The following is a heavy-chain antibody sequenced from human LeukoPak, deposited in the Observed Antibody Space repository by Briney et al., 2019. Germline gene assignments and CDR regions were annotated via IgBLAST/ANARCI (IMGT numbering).Heavy chain of an antibody. CDR1: GFTFSSYG. J-gene: IGHJ4*02. CDR3: ARRYYDSSGYYAFDC. CDR2: ISPGSDYT. D-gene: IGHD3-22*01. Sequence: PGGSLRLSCAASGFTFSSYGMHWVRQAPGKGLGWISYISPGSDYTTYADSVKGRFTISRDNAKNSLFLQMNSLRGEDTAVYYCARRYYDSSGYYAFDCWGQGTLVTVSS. V-gene: IGHV3-21*05.